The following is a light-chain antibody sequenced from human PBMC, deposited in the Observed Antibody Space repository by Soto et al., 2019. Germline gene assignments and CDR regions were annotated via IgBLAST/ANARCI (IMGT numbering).Light chain of an antibody. CDR3: AAWDDSLGGYV. CDR1: SSNIGSNT. J-gene: IGLJ1*01. Sequence: QSVLTQPPSASGTPGQRVTISCSGSSSNIGSNTVHWYQHLPGTAPKLLIYSNNQRPSGVPDRFSGSKSGTSASLAISGLQSEDEADYYCAAWDDSLGGYVFGTGTKLTVL. CDR2: SNN. V-gene: IGLV1-44*01.